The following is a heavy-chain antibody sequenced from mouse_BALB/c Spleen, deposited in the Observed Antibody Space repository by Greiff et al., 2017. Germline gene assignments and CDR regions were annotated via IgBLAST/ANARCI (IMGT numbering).Heavy chain of an antibody. CDR2: ISNGGGST. CDR1: GFTFSSYT. CDR3: GRHPYYGDSYAMDY. J-gene: IGHJ4*01. D-gene: IGHD2-13*01. V-gene: IGHV5-12-2*01. Sequence: EVHLVESGGGLVQPGGSLTLSCAASGFTFSSYTMSWVRQTPEKRLEWVAYISNGGGSTYYPDTVKGRFTISRDNAKNTLYLQMSSLKSEDTAMYCCGRHPYYGDSYAMDYWGQGTSVTVSS.